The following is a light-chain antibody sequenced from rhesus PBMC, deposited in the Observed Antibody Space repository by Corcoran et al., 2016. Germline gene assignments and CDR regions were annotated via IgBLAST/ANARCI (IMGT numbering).Light chain of an antibody. J-gene: IGKJ1*01. CDR3: QQDYNTPWT. CDR2: AAS. V-gene: IGKV1-94*01. Sequence: DIQMTQSPSSLSASVGDRVTVTCRASQGINKELSWYQQKPGKAPTLLIYAASRWQTGVSSRFRGSGSGTDFTRTISSLQPEDVATYYFQQDYNTPWTFGQGTKVEIK. CDR1: QGINKE.